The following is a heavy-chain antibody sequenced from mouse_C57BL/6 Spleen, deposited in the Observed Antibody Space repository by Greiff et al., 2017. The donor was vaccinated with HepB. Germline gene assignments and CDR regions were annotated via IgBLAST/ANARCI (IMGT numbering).Heavy chain of an antibody. CDR1: GYSITSGYY. D-gene: IGHD2-3*01. Sequence: EVKLQESGPGLVKPSQSLSLTCSVTGYSITSGYYWNWIRQFPGNKLEWMGYISYDGSNNYNPSLKNRISITRDTSKNQFFLKLNSVTTEDTATYYCARVDGYYYFDVWGTGTTVTVSS. CDR3: ARVDGYYYFDV. J-gene: IGHJ1*03. CDR2: ISYDGSN. V-gene: IGHV3-6*01.